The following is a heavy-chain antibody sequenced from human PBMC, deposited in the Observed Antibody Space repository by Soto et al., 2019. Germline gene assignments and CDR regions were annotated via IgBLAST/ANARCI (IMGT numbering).Heavy chain of an antibody. CDR1: GYSFTSYW. D-gene: IGHD3-22*01. J-gene: IGHJ4*02. CDR2: IYPGDSDT. CDR3: ASLSYYDSSGYHPGYYFDY. V-gene: IGHV5-51*01. Sequence: GESLKISCKGSGYSFTSYWIGWVRQMPGKGLEWMGIIYPGDSDTRYSPSFQGQVTISADKSISTAYLQWSSLKASDTAMYYCASLSYYDSSGYHPGYYFDYWGQGTLVTVSS.